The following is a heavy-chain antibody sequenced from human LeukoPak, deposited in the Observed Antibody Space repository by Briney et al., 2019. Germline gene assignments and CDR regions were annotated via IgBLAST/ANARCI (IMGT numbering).Heavy chain of an antibody. D-gene: IGHD3-10*01. CDR1: GGSFSGYY. CDR2: INHSGST. CDR3: ARDPSIVWFGDLGMDV. J-gene: IGHJ6*02. Sequence: PSETLSLTRAVYGGSFSGYYWSWIRQPPGKGLEWIGEINHSGSTNYNPSLKSRVTISVDTSKNQFSLKLSSVTAADTAVYYCARDPSIVWFGDLGMDVWGQGTTVTVSS. V-gene: IGHV4-34*01.